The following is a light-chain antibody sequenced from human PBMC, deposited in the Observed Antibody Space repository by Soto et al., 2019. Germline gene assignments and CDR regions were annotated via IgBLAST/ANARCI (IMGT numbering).Light chain of an antibody. V-gene: IGLV2-14*01. CDR2: DVN. J-gene: IGLJ1*01. CDR3: SSYASSSTNV. CDR1: SSDVGGYNF. Sequence: QSALTQPASVSGSPGQSITISCAGTSSDVGGYNFVSWYQQHPGKAPKLMIYDVNNRPSGVSIRFSGSKSGNTASLTISGLQAEDEADYYCSSYASSSTNVFGTGTKLTVL.